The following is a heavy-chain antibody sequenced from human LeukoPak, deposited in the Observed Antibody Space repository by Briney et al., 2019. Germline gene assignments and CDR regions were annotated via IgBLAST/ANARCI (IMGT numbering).Heavy chain of an antibody. D-gene: IGHD2-15*01. Sequence: GGSLRLSCAASGSTFSRSYMGWVRQAPGKGLEWVALMRLAGSVTYYVESVKGRFTISRDNSKNTLYLQMNSLRAEDTAVYYCARDFLFSPGYLDYWGQGTLVTVSS. CDR2: MRLAGSVT. CDR3: ARDFLFSPGYLDY. J-gene: IGHJ4*02. V-gene: IGHV3-7*01. CDR1: GSTFSRSY.